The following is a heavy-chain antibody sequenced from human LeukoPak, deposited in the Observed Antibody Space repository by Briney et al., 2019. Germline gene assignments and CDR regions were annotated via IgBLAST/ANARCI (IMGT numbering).Heavy chain of an antibody. Sequence: SETLSLTWAVAGGFISRGGYWWGWIREKGGKGLEGIGYIYHSGTTYYNPSLKSRVTISVDRSNTQYSLQLSPVTAADTAVYYCAREDDGLGAFDIWGQGTMVTVSS. J-gene: IGHJ3*02. CDR3: AREDDGLGAFDI. D-gene: IGHD5-24*01. CDR2: IYHSGTT. V-gene: IGHV4-30-2*01. CDR1: GGFISRGGYW.